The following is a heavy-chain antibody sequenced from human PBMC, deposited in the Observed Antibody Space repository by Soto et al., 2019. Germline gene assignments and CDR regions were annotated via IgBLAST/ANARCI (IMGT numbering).Heavy chain of an antibody. J-gene: IGHJ4*02. Sequence: QVQLVQSGAEINKRGSSVKVSCTASGGTFNSYTIHWVRQAPGQGLEWVGRVNPIVGMSNSAQKFQGRVTITADKSTSKAYMDLTSLKSEDTAVYYCATSYGSGSAHFDYWGQGTLVTVSS. CDR2: VNPIVGMS. D-gene: IGHD3-10*01. CDR1: GGTFNSYT. CDR3: ATSYGSGSAHFDY. V-gene: IGHV1-69*02.